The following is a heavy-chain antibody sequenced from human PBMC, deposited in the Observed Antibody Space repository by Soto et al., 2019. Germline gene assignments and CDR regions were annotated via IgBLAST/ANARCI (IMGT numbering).Heavy chain of an antibody. CDR3: ARVPYRRPLFSGNFDY. D-gene: IGHD6-25*01. V-gene: IGHV4-34*01. Sequence: PSETLSLTCAVYGGSFSGYYWSWIRQPPGKGLEWIGEINHSGSTNYNPSLKSRVTISVDTSKNQFSLKLSSVTAADTAVYYCARVPYRRPLFSGNFDYWGQGTLVTVSS. CDR2: INHSGST. CDR1: GGSFSGYY. J-gene: IGHJ4*02.